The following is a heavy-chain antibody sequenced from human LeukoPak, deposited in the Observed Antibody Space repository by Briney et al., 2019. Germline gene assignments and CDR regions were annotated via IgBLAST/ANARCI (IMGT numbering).Heavy chain of an antibody. CDR2: MFYSGST. CDR3: ARGSDFGDY. V-gene: IGHV4-59*01. J-gene: IGHJ4*02. Sequence: PSETLSLTCTVSGASISSYYWNWIRQPPGKGLEWIGYMFYSGSTNYNPSLKSRVTISINTSKNQFSLRLSSVTAADTAVYYCARGSDFGDYWGQGTLVTVSS. CDR1: GASISSYY. D-gene: IGHD4-17*01.